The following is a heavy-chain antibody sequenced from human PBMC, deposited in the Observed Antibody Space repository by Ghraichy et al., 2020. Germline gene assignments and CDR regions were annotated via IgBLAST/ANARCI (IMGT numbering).Heavy chain of an antibody. D-gene: IGHD1-1*01. J-gene: IGHJ5*02. Sequence: GESLNTSCAASGFNFSNYWMSWVRQAPGKGLEWVANINLDGSAKYYVDSVKGRFTLSRDNAKKSVYLQMNSLRVDDTAVYYCARVAGTGAGNDLWGQGTLVTVSS. V-gene: IGHV3-7*03. CDR3: ARVAGTGAGNDL. CDR1: GFNFSNYW. CDR2: INLDGSAK.